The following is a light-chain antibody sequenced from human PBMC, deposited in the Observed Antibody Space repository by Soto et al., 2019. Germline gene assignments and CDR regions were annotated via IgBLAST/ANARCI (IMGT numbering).Light chain of an antibody. CDR2: GNN. V-gene: IGLV1-40*01. Sequence: QSVRRHPVSVSCAPGSRVTISCTGSSSNIGAGYDVHWYQHRPGTAPRLLIFGNNRRPSGVPVPDGFSGSKSGTSASLAITGLQAEDEGDYYRQSYDSSLDDRYVFGTGTKVTVL. CDR1: SSNIGAGYD. CDR3: QSYDSSLDDRYV. J-gene: IGLJ1*01.